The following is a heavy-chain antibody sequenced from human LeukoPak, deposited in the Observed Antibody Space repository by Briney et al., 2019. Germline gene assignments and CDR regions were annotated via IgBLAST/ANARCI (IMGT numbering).Heavy chain of an antibody. D-gene: IGHD2-2*01. CDR3: AREVRGSTSCYLFP. CDR1: GGSISSGGYY. Sequence: SETLSLTCTVSGGSISSGGYYWSWIRQHPGRGLEWIGYIYYSGSTYYNPSLKSRVTISVDTSKNQFSLKLSPVTAADTAVYYCAREVRGSTSCYLFPWGQGTLVTVSS. V-gene: IGHV4-31*03. CDR2: IYYSGST. J-gene: IGHJ5*02.